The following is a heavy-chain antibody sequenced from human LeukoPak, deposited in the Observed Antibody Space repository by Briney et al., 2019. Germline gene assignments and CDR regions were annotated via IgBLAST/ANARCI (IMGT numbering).Heavy chain of an antibody. CDR1: GFTFSSYA. CDR2: ISGSGGST. V-gene: IGHV3-23*01. J-gene: IGHJ6*03. D-gene: IGHD1-26*01. Sequence: GGSLRLSCAASGFTFSSYAMSWVRQAPGKGLEWVSAISGSGGSTYYADSVKGRFTISRDNSKNTLYLQMNSLRAEDTAVYYCAKDFSPPGSHQVPYYYYYMDVWGKGTTVTVSS. CDR3: AKDFSPPGSHQVPYYYYYMDV.